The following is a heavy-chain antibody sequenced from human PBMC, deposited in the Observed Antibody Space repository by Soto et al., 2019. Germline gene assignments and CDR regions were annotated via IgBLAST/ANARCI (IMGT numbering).Heavy chain of an antibody. J-gene: IGHJ6*02. Sequence: QVQLVQSGAEVKKPGASVKVSCKASGYTFVKYNITWVRQAPGQGLEWMGWISAANGNANYAQNLQGRVTMTTDTSTNTAYMELGNLRSDDTAVYYCARVPIRVWSDYSLAKYYGLDVWGQGTTVTVSS. CDR3: ARVPIRVWSDYSLAKYYGLDV. D-gene: IGHD3-3*01. CDR2: ISAANGNA. V-gene: IGHV1-18*01. CDR1: GYTFVKYN.